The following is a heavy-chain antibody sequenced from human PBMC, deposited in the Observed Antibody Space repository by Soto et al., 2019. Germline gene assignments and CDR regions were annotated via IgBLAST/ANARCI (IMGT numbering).Heavy chain of an antibody. V-gene: IGHV3-30*18. CDR2: ISYDGSNK. D-gene: IGHD3-3*01. CDR3: AKCGVGVVNTYMDV. CDR1: GFTFSTHG. J-gene: IGHJ6*03. Sequence: QVQLVESGGGVVQPGKSLRLSCAASGFTFSTHGMHWVRQAPGKGLEWVAVISYDGSNKYYADSVKGRFTISRDNSKDTLYLQMNSLRAEDTAVYYCAKCGVGVVNTYMDVWGKGTTVTVSS.